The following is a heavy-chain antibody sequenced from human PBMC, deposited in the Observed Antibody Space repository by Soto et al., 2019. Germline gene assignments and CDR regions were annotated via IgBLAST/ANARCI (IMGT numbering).Heavy chain of an antibody. CDR3: AKDRNRWLRFDLGY. Sequence: EVQLLESGGGLVQPGGSLRLSCAASGFTFSSYAMSWVRQAPGKGLEWVSSITGSAGSTYYADSVKGRFTISRDNSKNTLYLQTNSLRAEDTAVYYWAKDRNRWLRFDLGYWGQGTLVTVSS. CDR2: ITGSAGST. J-gene: IGHJ4*02. D-gene: IGHD5-12*01. CDR1: GFTFSSYA. V-gene: IGHV3-23*01.